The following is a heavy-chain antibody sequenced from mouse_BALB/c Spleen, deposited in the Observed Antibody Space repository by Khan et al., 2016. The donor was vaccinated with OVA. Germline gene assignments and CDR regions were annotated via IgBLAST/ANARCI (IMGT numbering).Heavy chain of an antibody. J-gene: IGHJ4*01. CDR3: GSELGRYEAMDY. D-gene: IGHD4-1*01. V-gene: IGHV3-2*02. CDR2: IFYSGST. CDR1: GYSITSDFA. Sequence: EVQLQEPGPGLVKPSQFLSLICFVTGYSITSDFAWNWFRQFPGNQLEWMGYIFYSGSTTFHSSLKSRISITRDTSKDHFFRQLNSVTSQDTATSFSGSELGRYEAMDYWGQGTSGTNSS.